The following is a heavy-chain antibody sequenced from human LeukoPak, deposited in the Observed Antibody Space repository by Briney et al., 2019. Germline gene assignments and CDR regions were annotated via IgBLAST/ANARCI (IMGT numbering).Heavy chain of an antibody. J-gene: IGHJ6*03. CDR2: INHSGST. D-gene: IGHD2-15*01. V-gene: IGHV4-39*07. Sequence: SETLSLTCTVSGGSISSSSYYWGWIRQPPGKGLEWIGEINHSGSTCYNPSLKSRVTISVDTSRNQFSLKLRFVTPADTAVYYCARTTEGYCSGSSCYSYYYYMDVWGKGTTVTVSS. CDR3: ARTTEGYCSGSSCYSYYYYMDV. CDR1: GGSISSSSYY.